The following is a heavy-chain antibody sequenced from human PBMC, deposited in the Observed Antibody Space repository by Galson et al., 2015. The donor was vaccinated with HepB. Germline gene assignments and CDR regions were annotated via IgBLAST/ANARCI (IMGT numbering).Heavy chain of an antibody. CDR1: GFSVRTTY. CDR2: IYSDGRT. Sequence: SVRLSCAASGFSVRTTYFSWVRQTPGLGLQWVSDIYSDGRTYYADSVKGGLTVSSDTSKNTPYLQMNNLRAEDTALYYCAREQDWAYHCWGQGALVTVSS. CDR3: AREQDWAYHC. J-gene: IGHJ4*02. D-gene: IGHD2-15*01. V-gene: IGHV3-53*01.